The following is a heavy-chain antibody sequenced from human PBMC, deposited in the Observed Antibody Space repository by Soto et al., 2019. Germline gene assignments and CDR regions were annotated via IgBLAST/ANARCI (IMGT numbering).Heavy chain of an antibody. Sequence: PGGSLRLSCAASGFTFSSYAMRWVRQAPGKGLEWVSAISGSGGSTYYADSVKGRFTISRDNSKNTLYLQMNSLRAEDTAVYYCAKDHGNDFPYAGPASVDYWGQGTLVTVSS. CDR1: GFTFSSYA. CDR2: ISGSGGST. CDR3: AKDHGNDFPYAGPASVDY. J-gene: IGHJ4*02. V-gene: IGHV3-23*01. D-gene: IGHD3-3*01.